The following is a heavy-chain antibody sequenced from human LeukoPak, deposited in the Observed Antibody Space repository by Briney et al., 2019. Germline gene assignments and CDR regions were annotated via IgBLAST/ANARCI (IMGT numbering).Heavy chain of an antibody. V-gene: IGHV3-23*01. J-gene: IGHJ4*02. CDR1: GSTFSNSA. CDR3: ARSRTYGDYGRGLDY. Sequence: PGGPLRLSCAASGSTFSNSAMTWVRQAPGKGLEWVSAISSSGTSTYYADSVKGRFSIARDNSKNTLYLQMNSLRAEDTAVYYCARSRTYGDYGRGLDYWGQGTLVTVSS. CDR2: ISSSGTST. D-gene: IGHD4-17*01.